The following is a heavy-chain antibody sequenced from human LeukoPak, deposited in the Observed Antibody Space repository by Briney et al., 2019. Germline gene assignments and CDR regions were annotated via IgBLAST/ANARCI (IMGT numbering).Heavy chain of an antibody. D-gene: IGHD5-24*01. CDR1: GYSISSGYY. Sequence: PSETLSLTCTVSGYSISSGYYWGWVRQPPGKGLEWIGSIYHSGSTYYNPSLKSRVTISVDTSKNQFSLKLSSVTAADTAVYYCARVTPMATIVYWGQGTLVTVSS. V-gene: IGHV4-38-2*02. CDR2: IYHSGST. CDR3: ARVTPMATIVY. J-gene: IGHJ4*02.